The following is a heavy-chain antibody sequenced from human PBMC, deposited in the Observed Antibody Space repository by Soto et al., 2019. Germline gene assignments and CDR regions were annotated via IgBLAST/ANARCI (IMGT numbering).Heavy chain of an antibody. CDR3: ARVVPQVLYYYDRSGYSWVFDV. D-gene: IGHD3-22*01. CDR2: ISTYNQNT. CDR1: GYVFTNNV. V-gene: IGHV1-18*01. J-gene: IGHJ3*01. Sequence: QVHLVQSGAEVRKPGASVKVSCKASGYVFTNNVISWVRQAPGQGLEWMGWISTYNQNTNYAKKFRGQVTMTTDTSANTAYMELRSLRSEDTAVYYCARVVPQVLYYYDRSGYSWVFDVWGQGTMVTVSS.